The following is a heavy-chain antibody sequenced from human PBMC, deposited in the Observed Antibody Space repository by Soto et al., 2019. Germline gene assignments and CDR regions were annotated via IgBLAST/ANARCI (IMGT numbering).Heavy chain of an antibody. CDR2: ISYDGSNK. D-gene: IGHD5-18*01. J-gene: IGHJ4*02. Sequence: QVQLVESGGGVVQPGRSLRLSCAASGFTFSSYGMHWVRQAPGKGLEWVAVISYDGSNKYYADSVKGRFTISRDNSKNTLYLQMNSLRAEDTAVYYCAKDRDTAMVTGFDYWGQGTLVTVSS. V-gene: IGHV3-30*18. CDR1: GFTFSSYG. CDR3: AKDRDTAMVTGFDY.